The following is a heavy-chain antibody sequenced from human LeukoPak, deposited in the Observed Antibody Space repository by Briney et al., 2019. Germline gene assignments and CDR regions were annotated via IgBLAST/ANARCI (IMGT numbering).Heavy chain of an antibody. V-gene: IGHV3-23*01. CDR1: GFTFSNYA. D-gene: IGHD5-12*01. J-gene: IGHJ4*02. Sequence: GGSLRLSCGASGFTFSNYAMSWVRQAPGKGLEWVSGINDNGSTRFYAASVKGRFTSSRDNPKNTLYLHMNGLRVEDTAVYYCAKDMQTWPRFPDYWGQGTLVTVSS. CDR3: AKDMQTWPRFPDY. CDR2: INDNGSTR.